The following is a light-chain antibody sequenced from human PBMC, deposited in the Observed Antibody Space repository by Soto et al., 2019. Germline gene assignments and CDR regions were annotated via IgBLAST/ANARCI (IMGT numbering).Light chain of an antibody. J-gene: IGLJ3*02. Sequence: QSVLTQPPSASGTPGQRVTISCSGSNSNIGSYNVHWFQQLPGTAPKLLIYTNNQRPSGVPDRFSGSRSGTSASLAISGLQSEDEADYYCAGWDDSLKGWVFGGGTKVTVL. CDR3: AGWDDSLKGWV. V-gene: IGLV1-44*01. CDR1: NSNIGSYN. CDR2: TNN.